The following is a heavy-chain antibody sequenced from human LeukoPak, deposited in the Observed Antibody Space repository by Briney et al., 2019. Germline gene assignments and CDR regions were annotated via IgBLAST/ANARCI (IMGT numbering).Heavy chain of an antibody. CDR2: IYSGGST. V-gene: IGHV3-53*04. CDR3: ARAGPYNAFDI. CDR1: GFSVNSNY. J-gene: IGHJ3*02. Sequence: GGSLRLSCAASGFSVNSNYMSWVRQAPGKGLEWVLVIYSGGSTYYADSVKGRFTISRHISKNTLYLQMNSLRAEDTAVYYCARAGPYNAFDIWGQGTMVTVSS. D-gene: IGHD1-14*01.